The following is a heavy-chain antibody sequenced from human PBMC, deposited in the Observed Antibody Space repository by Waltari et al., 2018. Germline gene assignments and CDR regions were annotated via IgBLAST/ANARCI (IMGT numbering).Heavy chain of an antibody. D-gene: IGHD1-7*01. CDR1: GFRFRSHA. CDR2: ISYDGSKE. V-gene: IGHV3-30*04. CDR3: ARDRIWKYVFDY. J-gene: IGHJ4*02. Sequence: QVQLVESGGGVVQPGRSLRLSCAASGFRFRSHAMHWVRQAPGKGLVWVALISYDGSKEDYEESVQGRFTISRDNSKNTLYLQIDSLRTEDTAVYYCARDRIWKYVFDYWGQGTLVTVSS.